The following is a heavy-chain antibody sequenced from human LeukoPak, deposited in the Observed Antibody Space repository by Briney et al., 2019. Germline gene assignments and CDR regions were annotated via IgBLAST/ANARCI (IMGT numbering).Heavy chain of an antibody. V-gene: IGHV3-7*01. CDR2: IKQDGSEK. Sequence: GGSLRLSCAASGFTFSSYWMSWVRQAPGKGLEWVANIKQDGSEKYYVDSVKGRFTISRDNAKNSLYLQINSLRAEDTAVYYCARDSPPGTLDYYYYYMDVWGKGTTVTVSS. J-gene: IGHJ6*03. CDR3: ARDSPPGTLDYYYYYMDV. CDR1: GFTFSSYW.